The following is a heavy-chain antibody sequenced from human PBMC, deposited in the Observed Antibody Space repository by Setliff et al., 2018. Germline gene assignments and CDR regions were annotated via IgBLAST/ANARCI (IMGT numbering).Heavy chain of an antibody. CDR2: ISNSGGT. Sequence: SETLSLTCTVSGDSISSSSYYWGWIRQPPGKGLEWIGSISNSGGTYYNPSLKSRVTISVDTSKNQFSLKLSSVTAADTAVYYCARVRGGGYYGSGSSPFDYWGQGTLVTVSS. CDR3: ARVRGGGYYGSGSSPFDY. CDR1: GDSISSSSYY. J-gene: IGHJ4*02. V-gene: IGHV4-39*01. D-gene: IGHD3-10*01.